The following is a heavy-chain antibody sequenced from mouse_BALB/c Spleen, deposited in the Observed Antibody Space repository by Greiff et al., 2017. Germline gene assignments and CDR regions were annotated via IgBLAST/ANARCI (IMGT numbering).Heavy chain of an antibody. CDR2: IRLKSNNYAT. D-gene: IGHD2-14*01. V-gene: IGHV6-6*02. J-gene: IGHJ4*01. CDR1: GSTFSNYW. Sequence: EVQGVESGGGLVQPGGSMKLSCVASGSTFSNYWMNWVRQSPEKGLEWVAEIRLKSNNYATHYAESVKGRFTISRDDSKSSVYLQMNNLRAEDTGIYYCTRPRYDGAMDYWGQGTSVTVSS. CDR3: TRPRYDGAMDY.